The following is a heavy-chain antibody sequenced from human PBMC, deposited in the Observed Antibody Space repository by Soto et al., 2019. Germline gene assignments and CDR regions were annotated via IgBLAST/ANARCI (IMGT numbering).Heavy chain of an antibody. D-gene: IGHD6-13*01. CDR3: AKDPDPLSVAAAGTNY. Sequence: QVQLVESGGGVVQPGRSLRLSCAASGFTFSSYGMHWVRQAPGKGLEWVAVISYDGSNKYYADSVKGRFTISRDNSKNTLYLQMNSLRAEDTAVYYCAKDPDPLSVAAAGTNYWGQGTLVTVSS. CDR1: GFTFSSYG. CDR2: ISYDGSNK. J-gene: IGHJ4*02. V-gene: IGHV3-30*18.